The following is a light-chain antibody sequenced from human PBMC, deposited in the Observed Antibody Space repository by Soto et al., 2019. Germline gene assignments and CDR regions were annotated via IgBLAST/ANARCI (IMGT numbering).Light chain of an antibody. CDR3: VSYIESSLTHWV. Sequence: QSPLTQPASVSGSPGQSITISCTGTYTDVGGYNRVSWYQHHAGKGPKMLIFEVDNRPSGTSDRFPGSKSGDTASLTISDLQAEDEADYYCVSYIESSLTHWVFGGGTQLTVL. CDR1: YTDVGGYNR. CDR2: EVD. J-gene: IGLJ3*02. V-gene: IGLV2-14*01.